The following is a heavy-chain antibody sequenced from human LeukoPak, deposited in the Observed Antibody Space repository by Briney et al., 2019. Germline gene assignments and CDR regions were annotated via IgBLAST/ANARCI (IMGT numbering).Heavy chain of an antibody. J-gene: IGHJ4*02. V-gene: IGHV3-48*01. D-gene: IGHD6-13*01. CDR2: ISSSSSTI. Sequence: GGSLRLSCEASGFTFSRSVMHWVRQAPGKGLEWLSYISSSSSTIYYADSVKGRFTISRDNAKNALGLQMNSLRAEDTAVYYCARGAGTALDYWGQGTLVTVSS. CDR1: GFTFSRSV. CDR3: ARGAGTALDY.